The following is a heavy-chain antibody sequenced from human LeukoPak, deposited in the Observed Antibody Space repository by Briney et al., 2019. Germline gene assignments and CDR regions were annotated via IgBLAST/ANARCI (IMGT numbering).Heavy chain of an antibody. V-gene: IGHV1-2*02. Sequence: GASVKVSCKASGYTFTGYYMHWVRQAPGQGLEWMGWINPNSGATLYAQKFQGRVTMTRDTSINTAYMELSSLRSDDTAVYYCTRAKRVIFDYWGQGTLSPSP. CDR3: TRAKRVIFDY. J-gene: IGHJ4*02. CDR1: GYTFTGYY. CDR2: INPNSGAT. D-gene: IGHD1-1*01.